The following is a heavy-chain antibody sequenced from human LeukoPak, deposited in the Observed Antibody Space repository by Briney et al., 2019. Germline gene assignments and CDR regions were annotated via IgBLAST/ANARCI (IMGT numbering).Heavy chain of an antibody. CDR1: GGSISSYY. Sequence: SETLSLTCTVSGGSISSYYWSWIRQPPGKGLEWIGYIYYSGSTNYNPSLKSRVTISVDTSKNQFSLRLSSVTAADTAVYYCARGQVVTAIIDYWGREPWSPSPQ. CDR2: IYYSGST. CDR3: ARGQVVTAIIDY. J-gene: IGHJ4*02. D-gene: IGHD2-21*02. V-gene: IGHV4-59*01.